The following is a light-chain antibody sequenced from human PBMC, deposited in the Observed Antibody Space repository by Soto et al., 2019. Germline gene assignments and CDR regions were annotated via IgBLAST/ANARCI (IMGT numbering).Light chain of an antibody. CDR1: QSISTF. Sequence: DVQITQSPSSLSSFLIDIVTITCRASQSISTFLNWYQQRPGKAPRLLIFAASTLQSGVPSRFSGTGSGTDFTLTISSLQPEDFATYYCQQTYNTLPSTFGQGTRLEIK. CDR3: QQTYNTLPST. J-gene: IGKJ5*01. CDR2: AAS. V-gene: IGKV1-39*01.